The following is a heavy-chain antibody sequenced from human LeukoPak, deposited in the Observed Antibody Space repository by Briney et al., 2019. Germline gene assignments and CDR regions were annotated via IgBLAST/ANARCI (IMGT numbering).Heavy chain of an antibody. CDR2: IKEDGSEQ. CDR3: ARDLPRRHGTDV. J-gene: IGHJ6*02. Sequence: PGGSLRLSCAASGFAFSDYWLSWVRQAPGMGLDWVANIKEDGSEQYYADSAKGRFTISRDNAKNSLYLQINSLRVEDTAVYYCARDLPRRHGTDVWGQGTTVTVSS. V-gene: IGHV3-7*03. CDR1: GFAFSDYW.